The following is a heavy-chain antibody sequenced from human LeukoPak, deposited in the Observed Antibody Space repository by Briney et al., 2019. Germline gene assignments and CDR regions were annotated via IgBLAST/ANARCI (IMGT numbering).Heavy chain of an antibody. CDR1: GFTFSSYS. CDR3: ARDRWGLY. CDR2: ISNSGSTI. Sequence: GGSLRLSCAASGFTFSSYSMNWVRQAPGKGLEWVSYISNSGSTIYYADSVKGRFTISRDNAKNSLYLQMNSLRAEDTAVYYCARDRWGLYWGQGTLVTVSS. V-gene: IGHV3-48*04. J-gene: IGHJ4*02. D-gene: IGHD7-27*01.